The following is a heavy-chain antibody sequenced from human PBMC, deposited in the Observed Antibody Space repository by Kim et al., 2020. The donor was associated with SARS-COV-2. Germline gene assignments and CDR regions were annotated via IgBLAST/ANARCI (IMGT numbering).Heavy chain of an antibody. V-gene: IGHV3-11*05. J-gene: IGHJ6*02. CDR1: GFSLSDYS. CDR2: IGSSGTYR. Sequence: GGSLRLSCSASGFSLSDYSMKWIRQAPGKGLDYVSYIGSSGTYRHFADSVKGRFTMSRDNAKNSVYLQMNNVRVEDTAVYFCARAPGEWSLMEWSQRGYGMDVWGQGTTVTVSS. CDR3: ARAPGEWSLMEWSQRGYGMDV. D-gene: IGHD3-3*01.